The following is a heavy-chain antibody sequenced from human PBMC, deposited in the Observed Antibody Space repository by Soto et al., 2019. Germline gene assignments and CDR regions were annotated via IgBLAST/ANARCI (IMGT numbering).Heavy chain of an antibody. D-gene: IGHD3-22*01. J-gene: IGHJ3*02. CDR3: VRVYYYASSGYFRPADAFDI. CDR2: MYYTGST. V-gene: IGHV4-39*02. Sequence: SETLSLTCTVSGGSTSSSSDYWGWLRQHPGKGREWIGSMYYTGSTYDSPSLKGRVTMAVDSSKTQCSLKRRVLTAADTAVYHGVRVYYYASSGYFRPADAFDIWCQGTWVTVSS. CDR1: GGSTSSSSDY.